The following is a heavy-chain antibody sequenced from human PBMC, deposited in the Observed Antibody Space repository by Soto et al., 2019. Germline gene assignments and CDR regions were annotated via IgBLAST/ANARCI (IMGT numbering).Heavy chain of an antibody. CDR2: LSGDGVTT. V-gene: IGHV3-74*01. CDR3: AREYYGLLTGYYTDY. D-gene: IGHD3-9*01. Sequence: EVQLVESGGDLVQRGGSLRLSCAASGFPFSSYWMHWVRHTPGKGLDWVARLSGDGVTTYYADSVTGRFTVSRDNAKNTLSLQMSGLRAEDTAVYYCAREYYGLLTGYYTDYWGQGTLVSVSS. J-gene: IGHJ4*02. CDR1: GFPFSSYW.